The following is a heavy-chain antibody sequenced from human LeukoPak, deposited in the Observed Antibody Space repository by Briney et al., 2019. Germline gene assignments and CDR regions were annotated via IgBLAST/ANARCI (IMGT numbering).Heavy chain of an antibody. CDR3: ARDLGGGLWPNAFDI. Sequence: GGSLRLSCAASGFTFSKYWMTWVRQAPGIGLEGVANIKQDGSEKYYVNSVRGRFTISRDNAKSSLYLQINSLRAEDTAVYYCARDLGGGLWPNAFDIWGQGTMVTVSS. V-gene: IGHV3-7*05. CDR2: IKQDGSEK. CDR1: GFTFSKYW. D-gene: IGHD3-16*01. J-gene: IGHJ3*02.